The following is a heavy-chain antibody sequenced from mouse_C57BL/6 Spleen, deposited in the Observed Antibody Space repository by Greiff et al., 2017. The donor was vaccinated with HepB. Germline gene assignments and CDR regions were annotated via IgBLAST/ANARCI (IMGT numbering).Heavy chain of an antibody. CDR1: GFSFNTYA. V-gene: IGHV10-1*01. J-gene: IGHJ4*01. D-gene: IGHD2-4*01. Sequence: EVKLMESGGGLVQPKGSLKLSCAASGFSFNTYAMNWVRQAPGKGLEWVARIRSKSNNYATYYADSVKDRFTISRDDSESMLYLQMNNLKTEDTAMYYCVREGYDYDEMDYWGQGTSVTVSS. CDR3: VREGYDYDEMDY. CDR2: IRSKSNNYAT.